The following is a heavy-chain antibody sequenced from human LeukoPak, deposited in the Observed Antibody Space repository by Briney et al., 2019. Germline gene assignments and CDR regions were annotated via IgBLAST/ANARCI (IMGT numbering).Heavy chain of an antibody. V-gene: IGHV4-39*01. CDR2: AYYSGTT. D-gene: IGHD3-3*01. Sequence: SETLSLTCTVSGGSIRSSQLYWGWVRQPPGKGPEWIGIAYYSGTTFYHPSLKGRVTISVDTSANQFSLRLVSVAAADTAIYYCAQLERRTAFDIWGQGTLVTVSP. CDR1: GGSIRSSQLY. J-gene: IGHJ3*02. CDR3: AQLERRTAFDI.